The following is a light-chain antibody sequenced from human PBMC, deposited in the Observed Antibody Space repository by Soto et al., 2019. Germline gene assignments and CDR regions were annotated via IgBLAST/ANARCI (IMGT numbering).Light chain of an antibody. J-gene: IGKJ2*01. CDR2: GAS. CDR3: QQYGTSPEYT. CDR1: QSVSSSF. Sequence: EIVLTQSPGTLSLSPGERATLSCRASQSVSSSFLAWYQQKPGQAPRLLIYGASSRASGIPDMFSGSGSGTDVTLTIRGLEPEDFAVYYCQQYGTSPEYTFGQGTKLEIK. V-gene: IGKV3-20*01.